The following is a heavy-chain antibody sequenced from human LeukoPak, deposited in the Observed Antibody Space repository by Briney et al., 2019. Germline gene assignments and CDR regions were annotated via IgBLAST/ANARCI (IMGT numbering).Heavy chain of an antibody. CDR1: GFTFSSYG. V-gene: IGHV3-30*02. CDR2: IRYDGSNK. J-gene: IGHJ3*02. CDR3: AKARRFLEFRNAFDI. D-gene: IGHD3-3*01. Sequence: GGSLRLPCAASGFTFSSYGMHWVRQAPGKGLEWVAFIRYDGSNKYYADSVKGRFTISRDNSKNTLYLQMNSLRAEDTAVYYCAKARRFLEFRNAFDIWGQGTMVTVSS.